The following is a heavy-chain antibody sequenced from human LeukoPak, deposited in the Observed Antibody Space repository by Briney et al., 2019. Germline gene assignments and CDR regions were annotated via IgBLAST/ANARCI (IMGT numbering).Heavy chain of an antibody. J-gene: IGHJ3*02. CDR3: AREGVVVTATTTDAFDI. D-gene: IGHD2-21*02. V-gene: IGHV4-31*03. Sequence: SQTLSLTCTVSGGSISSGGYYWSWIRQHPGKGLEWIGYIYYSGSTYYNPSLTSRVTISVDTSKNQFSLKLSSVTAADTAVYYCAREGVVVTATTTDAFDIWGQGTMVTVSS. CDR2: IYYSGST. CDR1: GGSISSGGYY.